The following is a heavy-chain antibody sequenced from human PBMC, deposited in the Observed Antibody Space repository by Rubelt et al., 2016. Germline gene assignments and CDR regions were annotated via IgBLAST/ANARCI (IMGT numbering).Heavy chain of an antibody. CDR2: IYHSGST. V-gene: IGHV4-61*05. Sequence: QVQLQESGPGLVQPSETLSLTCTVSGGSVSSNYHWGWIRQTPGKGLERIGEIYHSGSTNYKPSLKSRITISFDKTKNQFSRWLTSVTAAVTALYYCARVNRYYFDYWGQGTLVTVSS. CDR1: GGSVSSNYH. J-gene: IGHJ4*02. CDR3: ARVNRYYFDY.